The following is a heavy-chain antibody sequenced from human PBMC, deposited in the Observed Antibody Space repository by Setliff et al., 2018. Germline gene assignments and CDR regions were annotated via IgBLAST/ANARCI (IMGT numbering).Heavy chain of an antibody. Sequence: SETLSLTFSVSDDSIYSDYYFWGWIRQPPGKGLEWIGTISSSGTSKYNSSLGGRATLSIDVPERQFALRLSSVTDADTAVYFCAREGRWDYSYPIYWGQGIRVTVSS. CDR2: ISSSGTS. J-gene: IGHJ4*02. CDR3: AREGRWDYSYPIY. D-gene: IGHD4-4*01. CDR1: DDSIYSDYYF. V-gene: IGHV4-39*01.